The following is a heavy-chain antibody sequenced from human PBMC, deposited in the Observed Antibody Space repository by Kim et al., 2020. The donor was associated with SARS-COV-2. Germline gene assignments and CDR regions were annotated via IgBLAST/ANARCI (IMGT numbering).Heavy chain of an antibody. Sequence: SVKVSCKASGGTFSSYAISWVRQAPGQGLEWMGGIIPIFGTANYAQKFQGRVTITADESTSTAYMELSSLRSEDTAVYYCARDWGGGSGMVRGAYGMDVWGQGTTVTVSS. J-gene: IGHJ6*02. D-gene: IGHD3-10*01. CDR2: IIPIFGTA. CDR1: GGTFSSYA. V-gene: IGHV1-69*13. CDR3: ARDWGGGSGMVRGAYGMDV.